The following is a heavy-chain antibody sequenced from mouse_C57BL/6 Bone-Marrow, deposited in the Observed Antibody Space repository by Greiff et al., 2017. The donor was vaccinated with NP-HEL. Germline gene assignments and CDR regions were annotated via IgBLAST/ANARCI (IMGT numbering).Heavy chain of an antibody. CDR3: ARHTLSGYFDY. D-gene: IGHD3-2*02. CDR2: ISNLAYSI. CDR1: GFTFSDYG. J-gene: IGHJ2*01. Sequence: VQLKESGGGLVQPGGSLKLSCAASGFTFSDYGMAWVRQAPRKGPEWVAFISNLAYSIYYADTVTGRFTISRENAKNTLYLEMSSLRSEDTAMYYCARHTLSGYFDYWGQGTTLTVSS. V-gene: IGHV5-15*01.